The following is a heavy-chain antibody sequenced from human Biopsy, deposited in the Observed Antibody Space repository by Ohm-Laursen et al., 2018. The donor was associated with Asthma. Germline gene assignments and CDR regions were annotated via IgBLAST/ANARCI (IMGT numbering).Heavy chain of an antibody. V-gene: IGHV4-39*01. Sequence: SETLSLTCTVSGASITSSAYYWGWIRQPPGKGLEWVGSMYYGETTYYSPSVKSRITISVDTSKNQFSLILSPVTAADTAVYYCARTFHFWSPYHAEHYQLWGQGTLVTVPS. CDR3: ARTFHFWSPYHAEHYQL. CDR2: MYYGETT. D-gene: IGHD3-3*02. CDR1: GASITSSAYY. J-gene: IGHJ1*01.